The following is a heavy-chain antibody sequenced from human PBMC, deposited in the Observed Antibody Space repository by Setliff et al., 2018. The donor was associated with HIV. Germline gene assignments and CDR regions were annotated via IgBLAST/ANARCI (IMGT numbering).Heavy chain of an antibody. V-gene: IGHV3-7*01. CDR2: IKQDGSEE. Sequence: GGSLRLSCAASGLSFSTYWMIWVRQAPGKGLEWVAKIKQDGSEEYYVDSVKGRFTISRDNAKNSLYLQMNSLRAEDTAVYFRARPTNIDTLYYGSQSFYMYYYGMDVWGQGTTVTVSS. CDR1: GLSFSTYW. CDR3: ARPTNIDTLYYGSQSFYMYYYGMDV. D-gene: IGHD3-10*01. J-gene: IGHJ6*02.